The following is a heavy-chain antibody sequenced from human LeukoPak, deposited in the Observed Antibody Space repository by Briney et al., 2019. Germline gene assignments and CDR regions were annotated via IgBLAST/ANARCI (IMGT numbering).Heavy chain of an antibody. V-gene: IGHV4-34*01. Sequence: PSETLSLTCALYGGSFNDYYWSWIRQPPGKGLEWIGEINRSGSANYNPSLKSRVTISVDTSKNQFSLMLSSVTAADTAVYYCARHVGKAVAGTGTLDYWGQGTLVTVSS. D-gene: IGHD6-19*01. CDR1: GGSFNDYY. CDR2: INRSGSA. CDR3: ARHVGKAVAGTGTLDY. J-gene: IGHJ4*02.